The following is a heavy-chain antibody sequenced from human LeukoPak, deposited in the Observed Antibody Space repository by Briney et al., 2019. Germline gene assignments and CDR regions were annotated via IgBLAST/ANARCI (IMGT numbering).Heavy chain of an antibody. CDR1: GGSFSGCY. CDR2: INHSGST. D-gene: IGHD3-22*01. Sequence: SETLSLTCAVYGGSFSGCYWSWIRQPPGKGLEWIGEINHSGSTNYNPSLKSRVTISVDTSKNQFSLKLSSVTAADTAVYYCARTNYYDRDYWGQGTLVTVSS. J-gene: IGHJ4*02. CDR3: ARTNYYDRDY. V-gene: IGHV4-34*01.